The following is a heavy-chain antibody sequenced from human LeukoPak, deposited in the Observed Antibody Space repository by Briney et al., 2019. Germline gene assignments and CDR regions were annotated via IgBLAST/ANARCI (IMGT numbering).Heavy chain of an antibody. J-gene: IGHJ6*02. Sequence: SETLSLTCTVSGGSISSSSYYWGWIRQPPGKGLEWIGSIYYSGSTYYNPSLKSRVTISVDTSKNQFSLKLSSVTAADTAVYYCARVPPNGYNTYGMDVWGQGTTVTVSS. CDR1: GGSISSSSYY. CDR3: ARVPPNGYNTYGMDV. V-gene: IGHV4-39*07. CDR2: IYYSGST. D-gene: IGHD5-24*01.